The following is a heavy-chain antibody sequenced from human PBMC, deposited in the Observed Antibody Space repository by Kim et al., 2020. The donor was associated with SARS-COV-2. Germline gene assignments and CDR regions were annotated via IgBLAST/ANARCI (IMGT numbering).Heavy chain of an antibody. J-gene: IGHJ6*02. CDR1: GFTFSTYA. V-gene: IGHV3-23*01. CDR3: AKVAGCMDV. CDR2: ISGSGGTI. Sequence: GGSLRLSCAASGFTFSTYAMSWVRQAPGKGLEWVSSISGSGGTIYYADSVKGRFTISRDNSKNTVYLQMNSLRAEDTAVYHCAKVAGCMDVWGQGTTVTV.